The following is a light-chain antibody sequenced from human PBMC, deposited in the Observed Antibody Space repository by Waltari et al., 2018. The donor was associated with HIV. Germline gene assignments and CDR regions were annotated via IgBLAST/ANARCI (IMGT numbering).Light chain of an antibody. V-gene: IGLV2-8*01. J-gene: IGLJ2*01. CDR2: DVT. CDR1: SSDVGAYNY. Sequence: QSALTQPPSASGSPGQSVTISCTGPSSDVGAYNYVSWFQQHPDKAPNRIIYDVTKRPAGVPDRFSGSKSGNTASLTVSGLQAEDEADYYCASHAGSKDVFGGGTRLTVL. CDR3: ASHAGSKDV.